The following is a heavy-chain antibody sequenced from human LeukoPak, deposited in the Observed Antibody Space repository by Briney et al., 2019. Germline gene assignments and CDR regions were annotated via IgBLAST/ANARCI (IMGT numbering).Heavy chain of an antibody. CDR2: IYYSGST. CDR1: AGSVSSSSYY. J-gene: IGHJ4*02. V-gene: IGHV4-39*01. Sequence: SETLSLTCTVSAGSVSSSSYYWGWIRQPPGKGLEWIGSIYYSGSTYYNPSLKSRVTISVDTSKNQFSLKLSSVTAADTAVYYCARPKARDSSGYYYDEEAYFDYWGQGALVTVSS. CDR3: ARPKARDSSGYYYDEEAYFDY. D-gene: IGHD3-22*01.